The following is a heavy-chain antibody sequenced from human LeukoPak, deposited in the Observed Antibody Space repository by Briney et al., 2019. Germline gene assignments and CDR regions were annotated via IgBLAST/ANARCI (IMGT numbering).Heavy chain of an antibody. CDR2: IESGGST. CDR3: AKGAGNTARDDFDY. CDR1: GFIVSNNY. J-gene: IGHJ4*02. V-gene: IGHV3-53*01. D-gene: IGHD5-18*01. Sequence: GGSLRLSCTASGFIVSNNYMSWVRQAPGKGLEWVSVIESGGSTYYADSVKGRFTISRDNSKNRLYLQMNSLRADDTAVYYCAKGAGNTARDDFDYWGQGSLVTVSS.